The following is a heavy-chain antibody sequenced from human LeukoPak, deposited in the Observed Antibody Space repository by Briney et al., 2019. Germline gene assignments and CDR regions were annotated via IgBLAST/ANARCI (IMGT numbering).Heavy chain of an antibody. CDR1: GDSISSYY. CDR3: ARAPRYSSQGLWLRPENHHWYFDL. D-gene: IGHD6-13*01. J-gene: IGHJ2*01. V-gene: IGHV4-59*01. Sequence: SETLSLTCTVSGDSISSYYWNWIRQPPGKGLEWIGYISGSTNYNPSLKSRVTISVDTSKNQFSLKLSSVTAADTALYYCARAPRYSSQGLWLRPENHHWYFDLWGRGTLVTVSS. CDR2: ISGST.